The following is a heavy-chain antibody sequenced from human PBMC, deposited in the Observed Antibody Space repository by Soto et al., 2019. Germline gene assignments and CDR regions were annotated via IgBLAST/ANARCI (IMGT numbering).Heavy chain of an antibody. D-gene: IGHD4-4*01. Sequence: QVQLQESGPGLVQPSGTLSLTCAVSGGSISSTNWWSWVRQPPGKGLEWIGEIYHSGSTTYNPSLRSRVRIPVDKSKNQFSLKLSSVTAAATAVYYCARAYDYSSNWFDPWGQGTLVTVSS. J-gene: IGHJ5*02. CDR3: ARAYDYSSNWFDP. V-gene: IGHV4-4*02. CDR1: GGSISSTNW. CDR2: IYHSGST.